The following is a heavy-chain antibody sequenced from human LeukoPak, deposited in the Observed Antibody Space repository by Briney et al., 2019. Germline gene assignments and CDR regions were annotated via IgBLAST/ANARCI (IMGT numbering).Heavy chain of an antibody. CDR2: ISPGGDAV. CDR1: GFIFSDYH. D-gene: IGHD6-19*01. Sequence: GGSLRLSCAASGFIFSDYHMSWIRQAPGKGLECVSYISPGGDAVYFADSVKGRFTISRDNAKNSLFLQMSSLTAEDTAVYYCSGGRDAAVAGPGGYFDYWARDPWSPSPQ. J-gene: IGHJ4*02. CDR3: SGGRDAAVAGPGGYFDY. V-gene: IGHV3-11*01.